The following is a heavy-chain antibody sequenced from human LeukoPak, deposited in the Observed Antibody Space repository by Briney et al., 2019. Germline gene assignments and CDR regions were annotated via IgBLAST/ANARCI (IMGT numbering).Heavy chain of an antibody. J-gene: IGHJ6*02. V-gene: IGHV3-30-3*01. CDR3: ATMDVVLMVYATHYGMDV. CDR1: GFTFSSYA. D-gene: IGHD2-8*01. CDR2: ISYDGSNK. Sequence: QPGGSLRLSCAASGFTFSSYAMHWVRQAPGKGPEWVAVISYDGSNKYYADSVKGRFTISRDNSKNTLYLQMNSLRAEDTAVYYCATMDVVLMVYATHYGMDVWGQGTTVTVSS.